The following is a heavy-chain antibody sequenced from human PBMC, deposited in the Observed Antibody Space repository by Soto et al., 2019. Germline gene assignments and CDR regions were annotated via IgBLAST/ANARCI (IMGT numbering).Heavy chain of an antibody. D-gene: IGHD1-26*01. J-gene: IGHJ4*02. CDR3: ARDGGRHSGGIDY. V-gene: IGHV1-69*01. CDR1: GGTFSSYS. Sequence: QVQLVQSGAEVKKPGSSVKVSCKASGGTFSSYSINWVRQAPGQGIEWMGEIIPIFGTANYAQKCQGRVTITADESTSTAYMELSSLRSEDTAVYYCARDGGRHSGGIDYWGQGTLVTVSS. CDR2: IIPIFGTA.